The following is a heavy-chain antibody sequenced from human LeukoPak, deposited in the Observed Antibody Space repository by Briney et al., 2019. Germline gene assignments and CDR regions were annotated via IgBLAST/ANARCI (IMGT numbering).Heavy chain of an antibody. CDR2: ISYDGSNK. J-gene: IGHJ4*02. Sequence: GGSLRLSCAASGSTFSSYAMHWVRQAPGKGLEWVAVISYDGSNKYYADSVKGRFTISRDNSKNTLYLQMNSLRAEDTAVYYCAREDTVTCIDYWGQGTLVTVSS. D-gene: IGHD4-17*01. CDR1: GSTFSSYA. V-gene: IGHV3-30*04. CDR3: AREDTVTCIDY.